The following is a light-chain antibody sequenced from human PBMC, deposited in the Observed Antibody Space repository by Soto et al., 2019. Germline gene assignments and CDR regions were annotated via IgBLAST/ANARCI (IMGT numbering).Light chain of an antibody. CDR2: GAS. J-gene: IGKJ1*01. V-gene: IGKV3-20*01. Sequence: EIVLTQSPGTLSLSPGERATLSCRASQSVGSNYLAWCQQKPGQAPRLLMYGASSRATGIPDRFSGSGSGTDFTLTISRLEPEDFAVYYCQQYGSSPPTFGQGTKVDIK. CDR3: QQYGSSPPT. CDR1: QSVGSNY.